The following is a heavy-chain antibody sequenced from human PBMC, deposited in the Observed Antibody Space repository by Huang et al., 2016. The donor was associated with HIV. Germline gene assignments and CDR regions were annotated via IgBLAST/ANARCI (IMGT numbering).Heavy chain of an antibody. CDR1: GFIFSNFS. D-gene: IGHD3-22*01. Sequence: EVQLVESGGGLVQPGGSLRLSCAASGFIFSNFSMNWVRQTPGEGLELVSYIRSSGATIYYAASAKGRFTVSRDDAKKSLYLQLNSLRDEDTAVYYCARDLRGYDSTFDFYYYYGMDVWGQGTTVTVSS. V-gene: IGHV3-48*02. CDR3: ARDLRGYDSTFDFYYYYGMDV. J-gene: IGHJ6*02. CDR2: IRSSGATI.